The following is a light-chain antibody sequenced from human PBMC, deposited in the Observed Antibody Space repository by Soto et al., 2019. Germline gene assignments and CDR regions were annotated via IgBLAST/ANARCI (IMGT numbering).Light chain of an antibody. CDR2: GVS. J-gene: IGLJ2*01. CDR1: SSDVGGYSY. V-gene: IGLV2-8*01. Sequence: QSALTQPPSASGSPGQSVTISCTGTSSDVGGYSYVSWYQQHPGKAPKLIIFGVSMRPSGVPDRFSGSKSGSTASLTVSGRQADDEAGYYCCSFAGHNRPVVFGGGTKLTVL. CDR3: CSFAGHNRPVV.